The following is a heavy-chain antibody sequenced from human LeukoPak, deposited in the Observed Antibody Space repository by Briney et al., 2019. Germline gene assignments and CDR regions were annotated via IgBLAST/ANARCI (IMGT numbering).Heavy chain of an antibody. CDR2: IYYSGST. CDR3: ARGGDYVWGSYRYTFDY. CDR1: GGSISSYY. Sequence: KPSETLSLTCTVSGGSISSYYWSWIRQPPGKGLEWIGYIYYSGSTNYNPSLKSRVTISVDTSKNQFSLKLSSVTAADTAVYYCARGGDYVWGSYRYTFDYWGQGTLVTVSS. J-gene: IGHJ4*02. V-gene: IGHV4-59*01. D-gene: IGHD3-16*02.